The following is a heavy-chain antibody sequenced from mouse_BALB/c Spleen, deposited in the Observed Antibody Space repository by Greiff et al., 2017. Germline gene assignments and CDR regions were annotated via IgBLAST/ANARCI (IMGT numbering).Heavy chain of an antibody. D-gene: IGHD2-4*01. Sequence: EVQLQQSGAELVKPGASVKLSCTASGFNIKDTSMHWVKQRPEQGLEWIGRIDTANGNTKYDPKFQGKATITADTSSNTAYLQLSSLTSEDTAVYYCACGTMMTTWDLDVWGEGTTVTVSS. CDR3: ACGTMMTTWDLDV. V-gene: IGHV14-3*02. J-gene: IGHJ1*01. CDR1: GFNIKDTS. CDR2: IDTANGNT.